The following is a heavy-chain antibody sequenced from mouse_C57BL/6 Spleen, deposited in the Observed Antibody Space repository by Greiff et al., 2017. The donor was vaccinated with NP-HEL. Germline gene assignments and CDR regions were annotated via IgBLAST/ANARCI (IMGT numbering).Heavy chain of an antibody. V-gene: IGHV1-61*01. D-gene: IGHD2-1*01. CDR3: ARRDLLAMDY. CDR2: IYPSDSET. Sequence: QVQLQQPGAELVRPGSSVKLSCKASGYTFTSYWMDWVKQRPGQGLEWIGNIYPSDSETHYNQKFKDKATLTVDKSSSTAYMQLSSLTSEDSAVYYCARRDLLAMDYWGQGTSVTVSS. J-gene: IGHJ4*01. CDR1: GYTFTSYW.